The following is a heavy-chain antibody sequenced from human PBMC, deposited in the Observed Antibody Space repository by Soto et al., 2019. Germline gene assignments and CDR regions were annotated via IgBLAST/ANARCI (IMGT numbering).Heavy chain of an antibody. CDR3: ARGDCSSTSCTTNQKYNCFDP. CDR2: INSDGSST. Sequence: EVQLVESGGGLVQPGGSLRLSCAASGFTFSSYWMHWVRQAPGKGLVWVSRINSDGSSTSYADSVKGRFTISRDNAKNTLYLQMNSLRSEDTAVYYCARGDCSSTSCTTNQKYNCFDPWGQGTLVTVSS. CDR1: GFTFSSYW. D-gene: IGHD2-2*01. V-gene: IGHV3-74*01. J-gene: IGHJ5*02.